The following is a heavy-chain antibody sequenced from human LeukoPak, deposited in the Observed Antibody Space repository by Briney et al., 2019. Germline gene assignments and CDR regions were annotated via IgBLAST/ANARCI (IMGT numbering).Heavy chain of an antibody. V-gene: IGHV4-59*01. J-gene: IGHJ4*02. D-gene: IGHD3-10*01. CDR2: IHYSGST. CDR1: GGSFSGYY. Sequence: SETLSLTCAVYGGSFSGYYWSWIRQPPGKGLEWIGYIHYSGSTKYNPSLKSRVTISVDTSKNQFSLKLNSVTAADTAVYYCARMGLGGHGEYDYWGQGTLVTVSS. CDR3: ARMGLGGHGEYDY.